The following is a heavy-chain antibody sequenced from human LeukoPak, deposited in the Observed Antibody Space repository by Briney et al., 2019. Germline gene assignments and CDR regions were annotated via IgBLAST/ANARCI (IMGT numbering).Heavy chain of an antibody. CDR3: ARVFLGSGSYYNDY. V-gene: IGHV3-53*05. D-gene: IGHD3-10*01. CDR1: GFSVSSNY. Sequence: PGGSLRLSCAASGFSVSSNYMSWVRQAPGKGLEWVSLIYSGGSTYYADSVKGRFTISRDNSKNTLYLQMNSLRAEDTAVYYCARVFLGSGSYYNDYWGQGTLVTVSS. CDR2: IYSGGST. J-gene: IGHJ4*02.